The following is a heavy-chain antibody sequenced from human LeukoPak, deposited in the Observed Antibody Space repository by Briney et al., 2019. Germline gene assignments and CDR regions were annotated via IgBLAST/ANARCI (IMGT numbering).Heavy chain of an antibody. CDR3: ARGGRDYGGNQRIHYYYYYMDV. D-gene: IGHD4-23*01. V-gene: IGHV4-59*01. CDR2: IYYSGST. J-gene: IGHJ6*03. CDR1: GGSISSYY. Sequence: SETLSLTCTVSGGSISSYYWSWLRQPPGKGLEWIGYIYYSGSTNYNPPLTSRVTISVDTSKNQFSLKLSSVTAADTAVYYCARGGRDYGGNQRIHYYYYYMDVWGKGTTVTVSS.